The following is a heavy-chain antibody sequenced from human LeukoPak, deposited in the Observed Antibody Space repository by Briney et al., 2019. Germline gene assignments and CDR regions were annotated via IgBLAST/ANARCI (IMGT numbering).Heavy chain of an antibody. J-gene: IGHJ5*02. Sequence: GGSLRLSCAASGFTFSSYAMSWVRQAPGKGLEWVSTISGSGGSTYYADSVKGRFTISRDNAKNSLYLQMNSLRDEDTAVYYCARLTLTTVTTDWFDPWGQGTLVTVSS. V-gene: IGHV3-23*01. D-gene: IGHD4-17*01. CDR3: ARLTLTTVTTDWFDP. CDR1: GFTFSSYA. CDR2: ISGSGGST.